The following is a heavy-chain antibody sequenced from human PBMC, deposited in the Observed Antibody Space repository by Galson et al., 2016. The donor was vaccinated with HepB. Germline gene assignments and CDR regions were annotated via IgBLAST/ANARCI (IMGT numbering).Heavy chain of an antibody. CDR1: GFTFSDYY. CDR2: ISGSSTYT. D-gene: IGHD2-15*01. J-gene: IGHJ4*02. CDR3: ARGPPSAATRYFDY. Sequence: SLRLSCAASGFTFSDYYMGWIRQAPGKGLEWVSYISGSSTYTLYTDSVVGRFTISRDDAKNSLYLRMSGLGAEDTAVYYCARGPPSAATRYFDYWGQGTLVAVSS. V-gene: IGHV3-11*05.